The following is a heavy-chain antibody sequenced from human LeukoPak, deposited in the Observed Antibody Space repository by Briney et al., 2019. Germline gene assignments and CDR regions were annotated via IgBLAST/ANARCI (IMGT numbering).Heavy chain of an antibody. D-gene: IGHD5-18*01. CDR1: GFTFSTYG. J-gene: IGHJ4*02. CDR3: AKDSGWIQFID. V-gene: IGHV3-30*02. Sequence: GGSLRLSCAASGFTFSTYGMHWVRQAPGKGLEWVAFIRYDGINKYYADSVKGRFIISRDNSKNTMYLQMNSLRAEDTGVYYCAKDSGWIQFIDWGQGTPVTVSS. CDR2: IRYDGINK.